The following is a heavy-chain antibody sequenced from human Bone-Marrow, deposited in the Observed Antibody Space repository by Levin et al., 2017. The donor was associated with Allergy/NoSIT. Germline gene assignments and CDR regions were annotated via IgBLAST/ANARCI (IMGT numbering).Heavy chain of an antibody. CDR3: AKDPNWAPGY. J-gene: IGHJ4*02. V-gene: IGHV3-23*01. CDR1: GFTFSTFA. Sequence: PGGSLRLSCAVSGFTFSTFAMSWVRQPPGKGLDWVSTISGSGDTTYYADSVKGRFTISRDNSKNTLYLQMNSLRVEDTALYYCAKDPNWAPGYWGQGTLVTVSS. D-gene: IGHD7-27*01. CDR2: ISGSGDTT.